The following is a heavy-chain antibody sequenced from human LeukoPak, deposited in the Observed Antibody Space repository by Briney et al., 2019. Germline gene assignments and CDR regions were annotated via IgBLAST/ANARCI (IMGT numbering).Heavy chain of an antibody. CDR2: IDPSDSYT. J-gene: IGHJ6*02. CDR3: ARLPMDIYYYYYGMDV. Sequence: GESLKISCQGSGYSFTSYWISWVRQMPGKGLEWMGRIDPSDSYTNYSPSSQGHVTISADKSISTAYLQWSSLKASDTAMYYCARLPMDIYYYYYGMDVWGQGTTVTVSS. CDR1: GYSFTSYW. D-gene: IGHD3/OR15-3a*01. V-gene: IGHV5-10-1*01.